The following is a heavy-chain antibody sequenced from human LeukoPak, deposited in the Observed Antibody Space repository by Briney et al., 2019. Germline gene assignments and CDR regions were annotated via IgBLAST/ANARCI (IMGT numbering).Heavy chain of an antibody. V-gene: IGHV4-61*01. Sequence: SETLSPTCTVSGGSVSSASYYWTWIRQPPGKGLEWIGYIYASGNTNYNPSLKSRVTISVDTSKNQFSLKLSSVTAADTAVYYCARDPPVAGTSWGQGTLVTVSS. D-gene: IGHD6-19*01. CDR2: IYASGNT. CDR3: ARDPPVAGTS. J-gene: IGHJ4*02. CDR1: GGSVSSASYY.